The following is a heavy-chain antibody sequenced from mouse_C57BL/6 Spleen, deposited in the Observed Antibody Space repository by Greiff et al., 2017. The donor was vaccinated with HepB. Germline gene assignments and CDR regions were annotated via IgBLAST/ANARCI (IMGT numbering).Heavy chain of an antibody. V-gene: IGHV2-5*01. J-gene: IGHJ2*01. D-gene: IGHD2-14*01. CDR3: AKNGGYGDYFDY. CDR1: GFSLTRYG. Sequence: VQLQQSGPGLVQPSQRLSITCTVSGFSLTRYGVHWVRQSPGKGLEWLGVIWRGGSTDYNAAFMSSMSITKDNSKSQVFFKRNRLQADDTAIYDCAKNGGYGDYFDYWGQGTTLTVSS. CDR2: IWRGGST.